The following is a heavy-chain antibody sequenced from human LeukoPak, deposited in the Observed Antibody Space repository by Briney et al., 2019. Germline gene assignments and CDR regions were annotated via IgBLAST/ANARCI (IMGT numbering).Heavy chain of an antibody. CDR2: IYSGGST. J-gene: IGHJ5*02. Sequence: PGGSLRLSCAASRFTVSSNYMSWVRQAPGKGLEWVSVIYSGGSTYYADSVKGRFTISRDNSKNTLYLQMNSLRAEDTAVYYCARDIYCSGGSCYSGGWFDPWGQGTLVTVSS. V-gene: IGHV3-53*01. CDR1: RFTVSSNY. CDR3: ARDIYCSGGSCYSGGWFDP. D-gene: IGHD2-15*01.